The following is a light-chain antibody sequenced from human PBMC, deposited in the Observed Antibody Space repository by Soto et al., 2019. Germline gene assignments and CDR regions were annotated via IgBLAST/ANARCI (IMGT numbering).Light chain of an antibody. CDR1: SSDVGGYNY. V-gene: IGLV2-14*01. CDR2: DVS. J-gene: IGLJ2*01. CDR3: SLYTSSSTSVV. Sequence: QSALTQPASVSGSPGQSITISCTGTSSDVGGYNYVSWYQQYPGKAPKLMIYDVSKRPSGVSNRFSGSKSGNTASLTISGLQAEDEADYYCSLYTSSSTSVVFGGGTKVTVL.